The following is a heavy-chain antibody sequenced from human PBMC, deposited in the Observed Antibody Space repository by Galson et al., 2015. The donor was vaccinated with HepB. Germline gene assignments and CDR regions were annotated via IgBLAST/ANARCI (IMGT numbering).Heavy chain of an antibody. CDR1: GGTLHSFA. D-gene: IGHD3-22*01. J-gene: IGHJ4*02. CDR3: ARLEENSGYSFDY. CDR2: IIPIYGSP. V-gene: IGHV1-69*13. Sequence: SVKVSCKASGGTLHSFAVSWVRQAPGQGLEWMGGIIPIYGSPTYAQKFQDRVTINADESTTTAYMELTSLRSEDTAVYFCARLEENSGYSFDYWGQGTLVTVSS.